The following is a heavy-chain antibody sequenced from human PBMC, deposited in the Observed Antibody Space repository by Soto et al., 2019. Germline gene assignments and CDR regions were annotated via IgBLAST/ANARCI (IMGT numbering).Heavy chain of an antibody. V-gene: IGHV4-30-4*01. J-gene: IGHJ5*01. CDR3: ARGISKYSSWYEPHTWFDA. D-gene: IGHD6-13*01. CDR2: LYFNGGT. Sequence: QILSLTCNVSGGPSTSPYYYRTWNRQSPGKGLEWIGYLYFNGGTQYNPSLRTPISMSLDTSKKHFSLKMRSVTGADTAVYYCARGISKYSSWYEPHTWFDAWGQEPWSPSPQ. CDR1: GGPSTSPYYY.